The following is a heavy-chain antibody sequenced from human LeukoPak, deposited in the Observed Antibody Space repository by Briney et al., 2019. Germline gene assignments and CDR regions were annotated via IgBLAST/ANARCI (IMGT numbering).Heavy chain of an antibody. CDR3: ARDYPGYSSGWYGAFDI. J-gene: IGHJ3*02. CDR1: GFTFSSYG. D-gene: IGHD6-19*01. Sequence: GGSLRLSCAASGFTFSSYGMHWVRQAPGKGLEWVAFIRYDGSNKYYADSVKGRITISRDNSKNTLYLQMNSLRAEDTAVYYCARDYPGYSSGWYGAFDIWGQGTMVTVSS. V-gene: IGHV3-30*02. CDR2: IRYDGSNK.